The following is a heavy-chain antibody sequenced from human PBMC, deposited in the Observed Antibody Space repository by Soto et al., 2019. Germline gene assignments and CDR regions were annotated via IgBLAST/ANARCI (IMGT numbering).Heavy chain of an antibody. CDR1: RFSLRSYA. CDR2: ISGSGSRT. Sequence: GGSLRLSCEASRFSLRSYALSWVRQAPGKGLEWVSGISGSGSRTYYADSVKGRFTISRDNSKNTVYLQMNTLRVDDTAVYFCAKGRELAAMCPVALDSWGQGTLVTVS. V-gene: IGHV3-23*01. D-gene: IGHD2-2*01. J-gene: IGHJ4*02. CDR3: AKGRELAAMCPVALDS.